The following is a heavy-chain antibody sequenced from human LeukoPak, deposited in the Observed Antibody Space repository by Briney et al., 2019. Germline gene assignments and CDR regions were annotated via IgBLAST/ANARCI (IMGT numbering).Heavy chain of an antibody. CDR1: GYTLTELS. D-gene: IGHD4-11*01. CDR3: ATSGSTVTACYYYYMDA. V-gene: IGHV1-24*01. Sequence: ASVKVSCKVSGYTLTELSMHWVRLAPGKGLEWMGGFDPEDGETIYAQNFQGRVTMTEDTSTDTAYMELSSLRSEDTAVYYCATSGSTVTACYYYYMDAWGKGTTVTVSS. CDR2: FDPEDGET. J-gene: IGHJ6*03.